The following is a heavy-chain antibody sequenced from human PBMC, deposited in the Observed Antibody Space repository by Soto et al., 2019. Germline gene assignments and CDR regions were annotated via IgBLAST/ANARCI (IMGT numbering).Heavy chain of an antibody. Sequence: GPVKVSLNGSVYSFNMYGINLVGKGTGQGPGWMGWMNPNSGNTGYAQKFQGRVTMTRNTSISTAYMELSSLRSEDTAVYYCARVVVVVPAASSGGFYMDVWGKGTTVTVSS. CDR3: ARVVVVVPAASSGGFYMDV. J-gene: IGHJ6*03. D-gene: IGHD2-2*01. CDR2: MNPNSGNT. V-gene: IGHV1-8*01. CDR1: VYSFNMYG.